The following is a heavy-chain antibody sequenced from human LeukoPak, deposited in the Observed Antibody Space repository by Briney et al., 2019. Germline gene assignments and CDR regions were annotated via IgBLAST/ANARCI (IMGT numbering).Heavy chain of an antibody. CDR2: ISSSSSYI. V-gene: IGHV3-21*01. D-gene: IGHD2-8*01. CDR3: ARDNGVCMDV. J-gene: IGHJ6*02. CDR1: GFTFSSYS. Sequence: KTGGSLRLSCAASGFTFSSYSMTWVRQAPGKGLEWVSSISSSSSYIYYADSVKGRFTISRDNAKNSLYLQMNSLRAEDTAVYYCARDNGVCMDVWGQGTTVTVSS.